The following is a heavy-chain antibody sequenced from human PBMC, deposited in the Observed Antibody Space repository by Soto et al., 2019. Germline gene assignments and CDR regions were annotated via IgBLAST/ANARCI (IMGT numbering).Heavy chain of an antibody. CDR3: CTDLPSTIFGALYSYDGMDV. CDR2: IKNKTDGGTT. J-gene: IGHJ6*02. V-gene: IGHV3-15*07. D-gene: IGHD3-3*01. CDR1: GFTFSNAW. Sequence: PGGSVRLSCAASGFTFSNAWMNWVRQALGKGLEWVGRIKNKTDGGTTDYAAPVKGRFTISRDDSKNTLYLQMNSLKTEETAVYYCCTDLPSTIFGALYSYDGMDVWGQWTTVTVS.